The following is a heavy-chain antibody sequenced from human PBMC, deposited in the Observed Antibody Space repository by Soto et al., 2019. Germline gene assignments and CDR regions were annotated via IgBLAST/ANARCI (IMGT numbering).Heavy chain of an antibody. J-gene: IGHJ4*02. D-gene: IGHD3-10*01. Sequence: ASVKVSCKASGYTFTSYGIGWVRQDPGQGLEWMGWISAYNGNTNYAQKLQGRVTMTTDTSTSTAYMELRSLRSDDTAVYYCARAPRGNYGYPSYFDYWGQGTLVTVSS. CDR2: ISAYNGNT. CDR3: ARAPRGNYGYPSYFDY. V-gene: IGHV1-18*01. CDR1: GYTFTSYG.